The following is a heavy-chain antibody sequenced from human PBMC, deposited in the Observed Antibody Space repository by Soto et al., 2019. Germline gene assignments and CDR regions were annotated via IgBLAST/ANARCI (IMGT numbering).Heavy chain of an antibody. CDR2: IYYSGSA. CDR1: GGSISSGGYY. Sequence: SETLSLTCTVSGGSISSGGYYWSWIRQPPGKGLEWIGYIYYSGSAFYNPSLNSRVSMSVDTSKNQFSLKLSSVTAADTAVYYCAKFIRPYAMDYWGQGTRVTVSS. CDR3: AKFIRPYAMDY. J-gene: IGHJ4*02. V-gene: IGHV4-31*03. D-gene: IGHD3-16*01.